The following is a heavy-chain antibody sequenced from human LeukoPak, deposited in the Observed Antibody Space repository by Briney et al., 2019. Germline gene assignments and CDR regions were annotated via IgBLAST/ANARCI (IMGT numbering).Heavy chain of an antibody. D-gene: IGHD2-15*01. CDR3: ARLSCTTSSCSHGGFYYYGIDV. CDR2: IYFSGTT. V-gene: IGHV4-39*01. CDR1: GGSISSNIYY. Sequence: SETLSLTCTVSGGSISSNIYYWAWIRQPPGKGLEWIGSIYFSGTTYYNPSLKSRVTISVVTSKNQFSLDLNSVTAADTAVYYCARLSCTTSSCSHGGFYYYGIDVWGQGTTVTVSS. J-gene: IGHJ6*02.